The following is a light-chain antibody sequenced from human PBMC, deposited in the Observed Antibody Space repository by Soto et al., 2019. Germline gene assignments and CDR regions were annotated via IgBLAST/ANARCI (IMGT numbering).Light chain of an antibody. CDR2: AAS. V-gene: IGKV1-8*01. CDR3: QQYYSYPPS. Sequence: AIRMTQSPSSFSASTGDRVTITCRASQGISSYLAWYQQKPGKAPKLLIYAASTLQSGGPSRFIGSGSGTDCTLTISCLQSEDFANYYCQQYYSYPPSFGQGTKVEIK. J-gene: IGKJ1*01. CDR1: QGISSY.